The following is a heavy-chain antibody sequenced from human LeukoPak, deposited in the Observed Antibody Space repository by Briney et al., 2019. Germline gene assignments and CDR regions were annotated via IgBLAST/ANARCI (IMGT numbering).Heavy chain of an antibody. Sequence: PGRSLRLSCTASGFTFGDYAMSWVRQAPGKGLEWVGFIRSKAYGGTTEYAASVKGRFTIPRDDSKSIAYLQMNSLKTEDTAVYYCTREVGAPDYWGQGTLVTVSS. CDR1: GFTFGDYA. CDR2: IRSKAYGGTT. J-gene: IGHJ4*02. V-gene: IGHV3-49*04. CDR3: TREVGAPDY. D-gene: IGHD1-26*01.